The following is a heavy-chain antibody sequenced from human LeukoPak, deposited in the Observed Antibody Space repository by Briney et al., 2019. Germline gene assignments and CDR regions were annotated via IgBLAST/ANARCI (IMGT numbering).Heavy chain of an antibody. CDR1: GYSFTSYW. CDR2: IDPSDSYI. J-gene: IGHJ4*02. Sequence: GESLRISCKGSGYSFTSYWISWVRQMPGKGLEWMGRIDPSDSYINYSPSFQGHVTISADKSISTAYLQWSSLKASDTAMYYCARTPEYYYDSSGYYFPAYWGQGTLVTVSS. CDR3: ARTPEYYYDSSGYYFPAY. D-gene: IGHD3-22*01. V-gene: IGHV5-10-1*01.